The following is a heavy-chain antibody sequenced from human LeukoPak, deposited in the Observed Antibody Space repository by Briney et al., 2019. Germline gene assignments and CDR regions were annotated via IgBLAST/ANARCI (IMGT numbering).Heavy chain of an antibody. Sequence: SETLSLTCTVSGYSISSVYYWGWIRQPPGKGLEGIGSIYRSGSTYYNPSLKSRVTISLDTSKNQFSLKLSSVTAADTAVYYCARGQLAARRGGSDYWGQGTLVTVSS. CDR2: IYRSGST. V-gene: IGHV4-38-2*02. CDR3: ARGQLAARRGGSDY. CDR1: GYSISSVYY. J-gene: IGHJ4*02. D-gene: IGHD6-6*01.